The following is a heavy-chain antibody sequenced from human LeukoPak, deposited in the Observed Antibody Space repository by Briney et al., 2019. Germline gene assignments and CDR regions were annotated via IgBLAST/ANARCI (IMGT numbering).Heavy chain of an antibody. CDR1: GGTFSSYA. CDR2: IIPILGIA. V-gene: IGHV1-69*04. D-gene: IGHD6-19*01. J-gene: IGHJ4*02. Sequence: GASVKVSCKASGGTFSSYAISWVRQAPGQGLEWMGRIIPILGIANYAQKFQGRVTITADKSTSTAYMELSSLRSEDTAVYYCAKERYSSGWDYFDYWGQGTLVTVSS. CDR3: AKERYSSGWDYFDY.